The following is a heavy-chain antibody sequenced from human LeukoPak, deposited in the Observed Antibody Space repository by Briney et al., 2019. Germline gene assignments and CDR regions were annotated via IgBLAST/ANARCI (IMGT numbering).Heavy chain of an antibody. J-gene: IGHJ4*02. V-gene: IGHV1-46*01. Sequence: ASVKVSCKASGYTFTSYYMHWMRQATRQGLEWMGIINPSGGSASYAQKFQGRVTMIRDTSTSTVYMELSSLRSEDTAVYYCARGVRIEGSGSYEGPFFDYWGQGTLVTVSS. D-gene: IGHD3-10*01. CDR1: GYTFTSYY. CDR3: ARGVRIEGSGSYEGPFFDY. CDR2: INPSGGSA.